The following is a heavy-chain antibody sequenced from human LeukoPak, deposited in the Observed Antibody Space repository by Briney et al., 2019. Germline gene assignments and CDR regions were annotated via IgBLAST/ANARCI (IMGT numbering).Heavy chain of an antibody. Sequence: GGSLRLSCAASGFTFSSYAIHWVRQAPGKGLEWVTVISYDGSNKYYADSVKGRFTISRDNSKNTLFLQMNTLRAEDTGVYYCARDLLWLGERYGMDVWGQGTTVTVSS. J-gene: IGHJ6*02. CDR1: GFTFSSYA. D-gene: IGHD3-10*01. CDR3: ARDLLWLGERYGMDV. CDR2: ISYDGSNK. V-gene: IGHV3-30-3*01.